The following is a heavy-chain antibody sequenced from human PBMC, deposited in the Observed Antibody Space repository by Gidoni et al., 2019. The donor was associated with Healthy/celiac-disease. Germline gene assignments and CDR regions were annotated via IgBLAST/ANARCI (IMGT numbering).Heavy chain of an antibody. CDR3: ARDSGGIAAAGTGEYYFDY. D-gene: IGHD6-13*01. Sequence: VQLVQSGAEVKKPGASVKVSCKASGYTFTSYYMHWVRQAPGQGLEWRGIINPSGGSTSYAQKFQGRVTMTRDTSTSTVYMELSSLRSEDTAVYYCARDSGGIAAAGTGEYYFDYWGQGTLVTVSS. CDR1: GYTFTSYY. J-gene: IGHJ4*02. V-gene: IGHV1-46*01. CDR2: INPSGGST.